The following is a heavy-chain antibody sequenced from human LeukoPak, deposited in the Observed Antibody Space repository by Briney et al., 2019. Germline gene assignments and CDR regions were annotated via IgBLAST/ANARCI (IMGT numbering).Heavy chain of an antibody. CDR3: AIERIYSSSTSCYTAAIDS. CDR2: INPNSCGT. CDR1: GYTFTGYY. V-gene: IGHV1-2*02. D-gene: IGHD2-2*02. Sequence: ASVNVSCKASGYTFTGYYRHWVRQAPGQRLDGMGWINPNSCGTNYAQKFQDRVTMTRHTSINTAYMDLIRQRSDDTPVYYFAIERIYSSSTSCYTAAIDSWGQGTLVTVSS. J-gene: IGHJ4*02.